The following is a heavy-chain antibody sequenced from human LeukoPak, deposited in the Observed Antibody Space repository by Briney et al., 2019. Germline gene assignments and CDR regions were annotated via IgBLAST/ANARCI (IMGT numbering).Heavy chain of an antibody. CDR3: AGRPDTAMVPIFDY. Sequence: ASVKVSCKAAGYTFTCYYVHWVGQAPGQGLEGMGWINPNSGGTNYAQKFQGRVTMTGDTSISTVYMELSRLSSDDAAVYFCAGRPDTAMVPIFDYWGQGTLVTISS. CDR2: INPNSGGT. V-gene: IGHV1-2*02. J-gene: IGHJ4*02. D-gene: IGHD5-18*01. CDR1: GYTFTCYY.